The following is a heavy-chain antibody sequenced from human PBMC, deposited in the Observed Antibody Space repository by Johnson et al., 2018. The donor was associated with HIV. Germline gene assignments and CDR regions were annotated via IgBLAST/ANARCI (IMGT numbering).Heavy chain of an antibody. D-gene: IGHD4-17*01. Sequence: QVQLVESGGGVVQPGGSLRLSCAASGLTVSSNYMSWVRQAPGKGLEGVAVISYDGNNKYYADSVKGRFTISRDNSKKTMYLQMNSLRAEDTAVYYCARATVDDYGDYDDAFDIWGQGTMVTVSS. V-gene: IGHV3-30-3*01. J-gene: IGHJ3*02. CDR2: ISYDGNNK. CDR1: GLTVSSNY. CDR3: ARATVDDYGDYDDAFDI.